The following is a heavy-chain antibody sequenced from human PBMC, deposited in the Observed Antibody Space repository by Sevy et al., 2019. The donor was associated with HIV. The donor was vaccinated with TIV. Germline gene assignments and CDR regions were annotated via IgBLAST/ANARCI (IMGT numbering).Heavy chain of an antibody. CDR1: GGSFSGYY. V-gene: IGHV4-34*01. CDR2: INHSGST. J-gene: IGHJ6*03. Sequence: SETLSLTCAVYGGSFSGYYWSWIRQPPGKGLEWIGEINHSGSTNYNPSLKSRVTISVDTSKNQFSLKLSSVTAADTAVYYCARGKRAVRPPYYKDVWGKGTTVTVSS. D-gene: IGHD6-6*01. CDR3: ARGKRAVRPPYYKDV.